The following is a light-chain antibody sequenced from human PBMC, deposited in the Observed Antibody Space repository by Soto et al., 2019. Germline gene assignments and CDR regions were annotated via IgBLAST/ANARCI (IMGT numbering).Light chain of an antibody. CDR2: GNS. Sequence: QAVVTQPPSVSGAPGQRVTISCTGSSSNIGAGYDVHWYQQLPGTVPKLLIYGNSNRPSGVPDRFSGSKSGTSASLAITGLQAEDEGDYYRQSYDSSLSGVVFGGGTKLTVL. V-gene: IGLV1-40*01. CDR1: SSNIGAGYD. J-gene: IGLJ2*01. CDR3: QSYDSSLSGVV.